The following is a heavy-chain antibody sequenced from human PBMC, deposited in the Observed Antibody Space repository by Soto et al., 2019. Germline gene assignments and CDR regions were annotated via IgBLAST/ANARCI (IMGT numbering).Heavy chain of an antibody. D-gene: IGHD4-4*01. J-gene: IGHJ6*02. V-gene: IGHV3-15*01. CDR1: GFTFSDAW. Sequence: SLRLSCAASGFTFSDAWMSWVRQAPGKGLDWVGRIKSKSDGGTTEYAAPVRGRFTISRDDSKNTLYLQMNSLRAEDTAVYYCAKRHYSNYYYYGMDVWGQGTTVTVSS. CDR3: AKRHYSNYYYYGMDV. CDR2: IKSKSDGGTT.